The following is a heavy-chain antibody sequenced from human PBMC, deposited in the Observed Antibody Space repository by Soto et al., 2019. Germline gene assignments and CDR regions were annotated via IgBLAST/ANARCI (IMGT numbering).Heavy chain of an antibody. D-gene: IGHD3-16*02. V-gene: IGHV4-4*02. CDR1: GGSISSSNW. Sequence: QVQLQESGPGLVKPSGTLSLTCAVSGGSISSSNWWSWVRQPPGKGLEWIGEIYHSGSTNYTPSLKSRVNISVDKSKNQFSLKLSSVTAADTAVYYCARGPLMITFGGVIALYYYYGMDVWGQGTTVTVSS. J-gene: IGHJ6*02. CDR3: ARGPLMITFGGVIALYYYYGMDV. CDR2: IYHSGST.